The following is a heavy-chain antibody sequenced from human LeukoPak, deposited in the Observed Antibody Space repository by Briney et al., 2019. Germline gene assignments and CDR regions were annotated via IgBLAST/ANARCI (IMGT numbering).Heavy chain of an antibody. V-gene: IGHV1-8*03. CDR1: GYTFTSYD. CDR3: ARSHSSGWYVDY. D-gene: IGHD6-19*01. J-gene: IGHJ4*02. CDR2: MNPNSGNT. Sequence: ASVKVSCKASGYTFTSYDINWVRQATGQGLEWMGWMNPNSGNTGYAQKFQGRVTITRNTSISTAYMELSSLRSEDTAVYYCARSHSSGWYVDYWGQGTLVTVSS.